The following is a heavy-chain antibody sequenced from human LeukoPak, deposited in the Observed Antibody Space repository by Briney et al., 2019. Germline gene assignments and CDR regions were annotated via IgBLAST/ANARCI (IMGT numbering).Heavy chain of an antibody. CDR2: IYPGESIYASENT. CDR1: GVSISAYY. J-gene: IGHJ4*02. D-gene: IGHD4-17*01. V-gene: IGHV4-4*07. CDR3: ARDPTTVTTIFDS. Sequence: PSETLSLTCSVSGVSISAYYWSWIRQPAGKGLEWIGRIYPGESIYASENTNYNPSLKSRVSMSGDTSKNQVSLKLRSVTAADTAVYYCARDPTTVTTIFDSWGQGTLVTVSS.